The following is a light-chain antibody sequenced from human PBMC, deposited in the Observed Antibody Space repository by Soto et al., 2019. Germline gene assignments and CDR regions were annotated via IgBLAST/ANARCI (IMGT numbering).Light chain of an antibody. CDR2: AAS. V-gene: IGKV3-11*01. Sequence: IVLPQSPATLSLSPGETATLSSRATRSVSSYLAWYQQKPGQAPRLLIYAASSRPTGIPARFSGSGSGTDFTLTISSLEPEDFALYYCQQRSNWPITFGQGTRLEIK. CDR1: RSVSSY. CDR3: QQRSNWPIT. J-gene: IGKJ5*01.